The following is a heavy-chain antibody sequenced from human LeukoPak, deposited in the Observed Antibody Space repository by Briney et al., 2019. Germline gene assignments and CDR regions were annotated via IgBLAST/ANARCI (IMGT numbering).Heavy chain of an antibody. CDR2: IYTSGST. J-gene: IGHJ2*01. D-gene: IGHD1-26*01. CDR3: AIVGATKQGHHLYFDL. Sequence: KASETLSLTCTVSGGSISSYYWSWIRQPAGKGLEWIGRIYTSGSTNYNPSLKSRVTMSVDTSKNQFSLKLSSVTAADTAVYYCAIVGATKQGHHLYFDLWGRGTLVTVSS. V-gene: IGHV4-4*07. CDR1: GGSISSYY.